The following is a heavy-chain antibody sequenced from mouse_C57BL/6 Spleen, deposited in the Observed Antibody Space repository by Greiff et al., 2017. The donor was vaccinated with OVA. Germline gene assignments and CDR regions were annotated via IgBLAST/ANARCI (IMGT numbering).Heavy chain of an antibody. CDR3: ARRSGDGSSYWYFDV. V-gene: IGHV5-16*01. CDR1: GFTFSDYY. CDR2: INYDGSST. J-gene: IGHJ1*03. D-gene: IGHD1-1*01. Sequence: DVMLVESEGGLVQPGSSMKLSCTASGFTFSDYYMAWVRQVPEKGLEWVANINYDGSSTYYLDSLKSRFIISRDNAKNILYLQMSSLKSEDTATYYCARRSGDGSSYWYFDVWGTGTTVTVSS.